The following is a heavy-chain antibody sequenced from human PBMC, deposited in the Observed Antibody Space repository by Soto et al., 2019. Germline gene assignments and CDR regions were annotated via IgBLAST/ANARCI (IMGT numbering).Heavy chain of an antibody. J-gene: IGHJ3*02. V-gene: IGHV3-23*01. Sequence: GGSLRLSCAASGFTFSSYAMSWVRQAPRKGLEWVSAISGSGGSTYYADSVKGRFTISRDNSKNTLYLQMNSLRAEDTAVYYCAKDSDSSGWYDAFDIWGQGTMVTVSS. CDR3: AKDSDSSGWYDAFDI. CDR1: GFTFSSYA. D-gene: IGHD6-19*01. CDR2: ISGSGGST.